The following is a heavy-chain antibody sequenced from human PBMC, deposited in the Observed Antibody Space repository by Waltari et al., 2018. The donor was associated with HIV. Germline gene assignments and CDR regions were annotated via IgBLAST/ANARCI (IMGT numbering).Heavy chain of an antibody. CDR3: AREKAVVADY. V-gene: IGHV3-48*03. D-gene: IGHD2-15*01. CDR1: GFTFSSYE. CDR2: ISSSGGTI. J-gene: IGHJ4*02. Sequence: VQLVESGGGLVQPGGSLRLSCADSGFTFSSYEMNWVRQAPGKGLEWVSYISSSGGTIYYADAVKGRFTISRDNAKRTLYLQMNSLRAEDTAVYYCAREKAVVADYWGQGTLVTVSS.